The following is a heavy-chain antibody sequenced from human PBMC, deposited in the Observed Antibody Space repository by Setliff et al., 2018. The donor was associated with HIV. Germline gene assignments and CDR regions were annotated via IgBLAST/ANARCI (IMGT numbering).Heavy chain of an antibody. J-gene: IGHJ5*02. CDR2: ISSSSSTI. V-gene: IGHV3-48*02. D-gene: IGHD3-10*01. CDR1: GFTFSSYS. CDR3: ARDRVISVRGVLRSTFDP. Sequence: PGGSLRLSCAASGFTFSSYSMNWVRQAPGKGLEWVSYISSSSSTIYYADSVEGRFTISRDNAKNSLYLQMNSLRDDDTAMYYCARDRVISVRGVLRSTFDPWGRGTRVTVSS.